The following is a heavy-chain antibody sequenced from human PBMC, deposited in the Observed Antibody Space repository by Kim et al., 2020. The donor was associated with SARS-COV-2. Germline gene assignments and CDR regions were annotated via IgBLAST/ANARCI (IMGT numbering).Heavy chain of an antibody. Sequence: SETLSLTCAVYGGSFSGYYWSWIRHLPGKGLEWVGDSNDSGRTNYNPSLKRRVTISVSAPKNQFSLNLGSMTAADTAVYYCARRTGYYGGFDYWGQGTLV. CDR2: SNDSGRT. CDR3: ARRTGYYGGFDY. CDR1: GGSFSGYY. V-gene: IGHV4-34*01. D-gene: IGHD4-17*01. J-gene: IGHJ4*02.